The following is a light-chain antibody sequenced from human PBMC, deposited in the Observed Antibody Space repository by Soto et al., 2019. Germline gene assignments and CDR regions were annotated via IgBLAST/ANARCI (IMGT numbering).Light chain of an antibody. CDR1: SSDVGGYNY. CDR3: ATWDDSLSVP. V-gene: IGLV2-14*01. CDR2: EVS. Sequence: QSVLTQPASVSGSPGQSITISCTGTSSDVGGYNYVCWYQQRPGKAPKLMIYEVSNRPSGVSHRFSGSKSGNTASLTISGLQAEDEADYYCATWDDSLSVPFGTGTKVTVL. J-gene: IGLJ1*01.